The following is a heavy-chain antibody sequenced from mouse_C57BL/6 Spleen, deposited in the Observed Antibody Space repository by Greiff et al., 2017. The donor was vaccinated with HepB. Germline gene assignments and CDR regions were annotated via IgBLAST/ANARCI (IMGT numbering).Heavy chain of an antibody. CDR2: IHPNSGST. D-gene: IGHD1-1*01. J-gene: IGHJ3*01. Sequence: VQLQQPGAELVKPGASVKLSCKASGYTFTSYWMHWVKQRPGQGLEWIGMIHPNSGSTNYNEKFKSKATLTVDKSSSTAYMQLSSLTSEDSAVYYCALFITTVVPFAYWGQGTLVTVSA. V-gene: IGHV1-64*01. CDR1: GYTFTSYW. CDR3: ALFITTVVPFAY.